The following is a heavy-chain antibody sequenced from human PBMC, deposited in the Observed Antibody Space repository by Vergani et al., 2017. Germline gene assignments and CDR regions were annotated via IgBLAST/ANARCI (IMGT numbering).Heavy chain of an antibody. CDR1: GFTFSNFG. V-gene: IGHV3-30*02. D-gene: IGHD2-21*02. CDR3: AKYLRDSTDGLPYA. CDR2: IGKDGINP. Sequence: QVQLVESAGGVVQPGGSLSLPCAASGFTFSNFGMHWIRQAPGKGLEWLAYIGKDGINPIYRDAVKGRFTVTRDNSKDLLYLQMDILRSEDTALYYCAKYLRDSTDGLPYAWGPGTLVIVSS. J-gene: IGHJ5*02.